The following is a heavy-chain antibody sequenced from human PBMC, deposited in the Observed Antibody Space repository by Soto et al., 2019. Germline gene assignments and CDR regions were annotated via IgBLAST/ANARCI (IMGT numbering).Heavy chain of an antibody. Sequence: NPGESLRLSCAASGFTFSNAWMSWVRQAPGKGLEWVGRIKSKTDGGTTDYAAPVKGRFTISRDDSKNTLYLQMNSLKTDDTAVYYCTTPYDFEGWYFDYWGQGTLVTVS. CDR2: IKSKTDGGTT. D-gene: IGHD3-3*01. CDR3: TTPYDFEGWYFDY. CDR1: GFTFSNAW. J-gene: IGHJ4*02. V-gene: IGHV3-15*01.